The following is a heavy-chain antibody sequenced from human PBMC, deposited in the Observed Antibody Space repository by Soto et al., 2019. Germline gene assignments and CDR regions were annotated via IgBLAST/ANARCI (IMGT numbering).Heavy chain of an antibody. D-gene: IGHD6-13*01. J-gene: IGHJ4*02. CDR1: GVSINNGNDY. V-gene: IGHV4-31*03. CDR3: VRGTDLYQCSF. Sequence: QVQLQESGPGRVKPSGTLSLTCTVSGVSINNGNDYWTWIRQHPGKGLEWIGHVHYSGSIHYNPSLQSRFTISVDTSKMQVSLELSSATVADTAVYYCVRGTDLYQCSFWGQGTLVTVST. CDR2: VHYSGSI.